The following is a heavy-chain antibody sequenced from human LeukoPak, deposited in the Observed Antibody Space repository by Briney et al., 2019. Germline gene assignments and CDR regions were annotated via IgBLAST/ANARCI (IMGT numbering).Heavy chain of an antibody. V-gene: IGHV3-23*01. CDR3: AKDKGSFGGVIVIFDY. D-gene: IGHD3-16*02. CDR2: ISGSGGST. CDR1: GFTFSSYA. Sequence: GGSLRLSCAASGFTFSSYAMSWVRQAPGKGLEWVSAISGSGGSTYYADSVKGRFTISRDNSKNTLYLQMNSLRAEDTAVYYCAKDKGSFGGVIVIFDYWGQGTLVTVSP. J-gene: IGHJ4*02.